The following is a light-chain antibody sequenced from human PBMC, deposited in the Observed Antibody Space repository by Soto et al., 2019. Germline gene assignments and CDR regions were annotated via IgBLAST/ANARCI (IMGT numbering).Light chain of an antibody. CDR1: QTIFSH. V-gene: IGKV1-39*01. CDR3: QQSSSALWT. CDR2: GAS. J-gene: IGKJ1*01. Sequence: DIQLTQSPSSLSASVGDRVTMTCRASQTIFSHLSWYQHKPGKAPKLLIYGASSLLSGVPSRFSGSGSGTDVTLTISSLQPEDFATYYCQQSSSALWTFGQGTKLEIK.